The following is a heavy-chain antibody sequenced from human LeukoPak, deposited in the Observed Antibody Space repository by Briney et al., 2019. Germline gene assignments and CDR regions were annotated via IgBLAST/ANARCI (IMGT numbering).Heavy chain of an antibody. CDR2: IYSGGST. V-gene: IGHV3-53*01. Sequence: GGSLRLSCAASGFTVSSNYMSWVRQAPGRGLEWVSVIYSGGSTYYADSVKGRFTISRDNSKNTLYLQMNSLRAEDTAVYYCAKGAVTMIVVGYRWFDPWGQGTLVTVSS. CDR1: GFTVSSNY. CDR3: AKGAVTMIVVGYRWFDP. J-gene: IGHJ5*02. D-gene: IGHD3-22*01.